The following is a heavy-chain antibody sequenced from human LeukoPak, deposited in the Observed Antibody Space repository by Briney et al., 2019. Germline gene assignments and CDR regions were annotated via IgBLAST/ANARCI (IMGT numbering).Heavy chain of an antibody. J-gene: IGHJ6*02. CDR3: ARGGSGYDSFYYYGMDV. V-gene: IGHV4-59*01. Sequence: SGTPSLTRTVPGGSISSFYWSWIREPPREGLGGIGDIYDSGSTNYNPSLKSRVTISVDTSKNQFSLKLSSVTAADTAVYYCARGGSGYDSFYYYGMDVWGQGTTVIVSS. CDR2: IYDSGST. D-gene: IGHD5-12*01. CDR1: GGSISSFY.